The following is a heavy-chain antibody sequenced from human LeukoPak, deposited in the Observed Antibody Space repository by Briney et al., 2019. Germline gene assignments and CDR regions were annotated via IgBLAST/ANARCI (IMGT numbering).Heavy chain of an antibody. V-gene: IGHV3-20*04. Sequence: GGSLRLSCAASGCTFDDYGMSWVRQAPGKGLEWCSGINWNGGSAGYADSVKGRFTISRDNAKNSLYLQMNSLRAEDTSVYYCARDTMVRGLIGSLWFDPWGQGTLVTVSS. CDR3: ARDTMVRGLIGSLWFDP. CDR1: GCTFDDYG. J-gene: IGHJ5*02. D-gene: IGHD3-10*01. CDR2: INWNGGSA.